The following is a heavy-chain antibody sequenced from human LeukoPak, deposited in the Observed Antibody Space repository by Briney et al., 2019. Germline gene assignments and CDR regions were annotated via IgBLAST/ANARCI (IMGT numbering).Heavy chain of an antibody. V-gene: IGHV4-34*01. J-gene: IGHJ6*02. Sequence: SETLSLTCAVYGGSSSGYYWSWIRQPPGKGLEWIGEINHSGSTNYNPSLKSRVTISVDTSKNQFSLKLSSVTAADTAVYYCAGELATISMPRRPYGMDVWGQGTTVTVSS. CDR3: AGELATISMPRRPYGMDV. D-gene: IGHD5-12*01. CDR2: INHSGST. CDR1: GGSSSGYY.